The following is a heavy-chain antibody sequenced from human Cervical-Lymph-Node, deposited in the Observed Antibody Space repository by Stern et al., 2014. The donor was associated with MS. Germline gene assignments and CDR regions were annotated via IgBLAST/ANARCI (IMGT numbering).Heavy chain of an antibody. V-gene: IGHV1-69*01. J-gene: IGHJ6*02. CDR2: IIPVFGTA. D-gene: IGHD2/OR15-2a*01. Sequence: QVQLVQSGAEVKKPGSSVKVSCKASGGTFSDFAISWVRQAPRQGLEWMGGIIPVFGTANYAQTLQGRVTFTADESTSTAYMELDSLRSEDTAVYYCARDSDLENIGYGMDVWGQGTTVTVSS. CDR1: GGTFSDFA. CDR3: ARDSDLENIGYGMDV.